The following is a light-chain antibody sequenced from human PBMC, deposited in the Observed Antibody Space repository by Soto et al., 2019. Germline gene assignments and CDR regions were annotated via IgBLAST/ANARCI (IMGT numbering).Light chain of an antibody. CDR1: QNLLFSSNNTNS. CDR3: QQYHTTPNT. Sequence: DVVMTQSPDSLAVSLGERAAINCKSSQNLLFSSNNTNSLAWYQQKPGQPPKLLIYWASTRESGAPDRFSGSGSGRDFTLSISSLQAEDVAVYYCQQYHTTPNTFGQGTKVEIK. CDR2: WAS. V-gene: IGKV4-1*01. J-gene: IGKJ2*01.